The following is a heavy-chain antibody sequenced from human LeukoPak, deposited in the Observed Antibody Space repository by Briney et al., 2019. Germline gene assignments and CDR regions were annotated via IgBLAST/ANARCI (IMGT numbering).Heavy chain of an antibody. CDR1: GFTFSSYS. J-gene: IGHJ5*02. CDR3: AKEGIVGATGSGFDP. V-gene: IGHV3-48*04. D-gene: IGHD1-26*01. Sequence: GGSLRLSCAASGFTFSSYSMNWVRQAPGKGLEWVSYISSSSSTIYYADSVKGRFTISRDNAKNSLYLQMNSLRAEDTAVYYCAKEGIVGATGSGFDPWGQGTLVTVSS. CDR2: ISSSSSTI.